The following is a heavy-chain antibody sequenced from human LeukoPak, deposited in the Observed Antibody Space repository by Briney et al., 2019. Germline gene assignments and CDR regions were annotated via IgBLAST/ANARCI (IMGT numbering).Heavy chain of an antibody. CDR3: AELGITMIGGV. CDR1: GFIFSSYD. V-gene: IGHV3-23*01. J-gene: IGHJ6*04. D-gene: IGHD3-10*02. CDR2: ISGSGGST. Sequence: GGSLRLSCAASGFIFSSYDMSWVRQAPGKGLEWVSAISGSGGSTYYADSVKGRFTISRDNSKNTLYLQMNSLRAEDTAVYYCAELGITMIGGVWGKGTTVTISS.